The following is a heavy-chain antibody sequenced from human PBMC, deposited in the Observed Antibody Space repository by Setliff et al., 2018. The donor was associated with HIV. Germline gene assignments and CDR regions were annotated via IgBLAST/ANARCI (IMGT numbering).Heavy chain of an antibody. CDR1: GFMFNIYE. D-gene: IGHD3-10*01. V-gene: IGHV3-48*03. CDR2: ISSGSVNI. Sequence: PGGSLRLSCAASGFMFNIYEMNWVRQAPGKGLEWVSYISSGSVNIFYADSVKGRFTISRDNAKNSLYLQMNSLRAEDTAIYYCARGSLRGVLALGMDVWGQGTLVTVSS. CDR3: ARGSLRGVLALGMDV. J-gene: IGHJ4*02.